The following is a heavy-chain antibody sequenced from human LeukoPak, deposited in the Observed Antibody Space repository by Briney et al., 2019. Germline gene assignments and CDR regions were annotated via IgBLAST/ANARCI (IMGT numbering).Heavy chain of an antibody. V-gene: IGHV3-30*04. CDR1: GFTFSSYA. CDR2: ISYDGSNK. Sequence: GRSLRLSCAASGFTFSSYAMHWVRQAPGKGLEGGAVISYDGSNKYYADSVKGRFTISRDNSKNTLYLQMNSLRAEDTAVYYCARDPILRYFAWLLSGSLDYWGQGTLVTVSS. D-gene: IGHD3-9*01. J-gene: IGHJ4*02. CDR3: ARDPILRYFAWLLSGSLDY.